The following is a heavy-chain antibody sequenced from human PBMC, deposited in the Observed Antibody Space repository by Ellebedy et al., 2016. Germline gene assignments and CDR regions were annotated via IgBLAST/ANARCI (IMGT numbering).Heavy chain of an antibody. CDR1: QFTSSNYW. CDR3: ASGRSGGLY. V-gene: IGHV3-7*01. J-gene: IGHJ4*02. CDR2: INEDGTKQ. D-gene: IGHD2-15*01. Sequence: GGSLRLXXAVPQFTSSNYWMTWVRQAPGQGLEWVANINEDGTKQYYAASVKGRFTISRDNAKNVLSLEMNTLRAEDTALYFCASGRSGGLYWGRGTLVTDSS.